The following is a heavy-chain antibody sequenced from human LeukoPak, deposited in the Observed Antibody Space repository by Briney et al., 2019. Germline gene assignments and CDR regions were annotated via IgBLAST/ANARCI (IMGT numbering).Heavy chain of an antibody. J-gene: IGHJ4*02. V-gene: IGHV4-59*12. D-gene: IGHD5-24*01. CDR2: IHSSGSA. Sequence: PETLSLTCTVSGASLNDYYWSWIRQPPGKALEWIGFIHSSGSANSNPSLTSRVTISIDTSTNQFSLNLRSLTAADTAVYFCASGAADGYNFGFDYWGQGTLAAVSS. CDR3: ASGAADGYNFGFDY. CDR1: GASLNDYY.